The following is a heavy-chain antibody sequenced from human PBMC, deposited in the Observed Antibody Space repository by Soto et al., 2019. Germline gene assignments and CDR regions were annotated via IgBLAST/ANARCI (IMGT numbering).Heavy chain of an antibody. J-gene: IGHJ4*02. CDR2: ISYDGSNK. CDR3: AKDPIVGATSNLPFDY. V-gene: IGHV3-30*18. CDR1: GFTFSSYG. D-gene: IGHD1-26*01. Sequence: GGSLRLSCAASGFTFSSYGMHWVRQAPGKGLEWVAVISYDGSNKYYADSVKGRFTISRDNSKNTLYLQMNSLRAEDTAVYYCAKDPIVGATSNLPFDYWGQGTLVTVSS.